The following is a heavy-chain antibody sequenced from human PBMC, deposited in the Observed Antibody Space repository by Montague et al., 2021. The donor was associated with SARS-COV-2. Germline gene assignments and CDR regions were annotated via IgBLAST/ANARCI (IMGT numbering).Heavy chain of an antibody. Sequence: SETLSLTCTVSGGSIRSYSWSWIRQPAAKGLDWIGRIFASGGTIYSPSXXSRVSTSVDASKNQFSFILTSVTAADTGVYFCARDGGFYGSGGYSLWGQGTLVTVSS. CDR2: IFASGGT. J-gene: IGHJ4*02. CDR3: ARDGGFYGSGGYSL. V-gene: IGHV4-4*07. CDR1: GGSIRSYS. D-gene: IGHD3-10*01.